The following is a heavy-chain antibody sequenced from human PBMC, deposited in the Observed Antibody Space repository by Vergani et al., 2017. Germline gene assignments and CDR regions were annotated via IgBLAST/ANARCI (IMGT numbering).Heavy chain of an antibody. CDR1: GYTFTSYY. V-gene: IGHV1-46*01. Sequence: QVQLVQSGAEVKKPGASVKVSCKASGYTFTSYYMHWVRQAPGQGLEWMGIINPSGGSTSYAQKFQGRVTMTRDTSTSTVDMELSSLRSEDTAVYYCARGGDDYYDSSGSWFDPWGQGTLVTVSS. J-gene: IGHJ5*02. CDR3: ARGGDDYYDSSGSWFDP. D-gene: IGHD3-22*01. CDR2: INPSGGST.